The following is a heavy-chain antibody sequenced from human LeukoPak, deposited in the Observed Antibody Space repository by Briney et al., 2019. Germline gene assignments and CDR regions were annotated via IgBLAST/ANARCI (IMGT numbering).Heavy chain of an antibody. CDR2: IYYSGST. V-gene: IGHV4-39*07. J-gene: IGHJ4*02. Sequence: ASETLSLTCTVSGGSISSSSYYWGWIRQPPGKGLEWIGTIYYSGSTYYKPSLKSRVTISVDTSKNQFSLRLSSVTAADTAVYYCARDQYYDSSGYLRRTFFDYWGQGTLVTVSS. CDR1: GGSISSSSYY. D-gene: IGHD3-22*01. CDR3: ARDQYYDSSGYLRRTFFDY.